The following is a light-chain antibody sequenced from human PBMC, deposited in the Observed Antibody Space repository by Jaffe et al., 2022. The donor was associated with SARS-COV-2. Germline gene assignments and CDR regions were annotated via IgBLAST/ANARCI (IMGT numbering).Light chain of an antibody. CDR3: SSYTSSSTLV. J-gene: IGLJ3*02. V-gene: IGLV2-14*01. Sequence: QSALTQPASVSGSPGQSITISCTGTSSDVGGHNYLSWYQQHPGKTPKLIIYDVINRPSGVSNRFSGSKSGNTASLTISGLQTEDEADYYCSSYTSSSTLVFGGGTRLTVL. CDR1: SSDVGGHNY. CDR2: DVI.